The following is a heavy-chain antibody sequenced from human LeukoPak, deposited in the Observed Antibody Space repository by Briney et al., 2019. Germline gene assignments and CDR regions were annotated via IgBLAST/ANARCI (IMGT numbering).Heavy chain of an antibody. D-gene: IGHD6-19*01. J-gene: IGHJ3*02. V-gene: IGHV4-61*02. CDR3: AREVSGYSSGWMIGAFDI. CDR1: GGSISSGSCY. Sequence: PSQTLSLTRTVSGGSISSGSCYWSWIRQPAGKGLEWIGRIYTSGSTNYNPSLKSRVTISVDTSKNQFSLKLSSVTAADTAVYYCAREVSGYSSGWMIGAFDIWGQGTMVTVSS. CDR2: IYTSGST.